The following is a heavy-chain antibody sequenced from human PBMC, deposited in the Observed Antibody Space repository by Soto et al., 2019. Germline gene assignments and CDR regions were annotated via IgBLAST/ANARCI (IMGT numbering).Heavy chain of an antibody. Sequence: SQTLSLTCAISGDIVFSNTATWNWIRQSPSRGLEWLGRTYYRSQWHNDYAESVKSRMTINPDTSKNQFSLQLNSVTPEDTAVSYCERERGFLSEAIDLWGRGTMVTVSS. CDR1: GDIVFSNTAT. CDR3: ERERGFLSEAIDL. CDR2: TYYRSQWHN. V-gene: IGHV6-1*01. D-gene: IGHD3-10*01. J-gene: IGHJ3*01.